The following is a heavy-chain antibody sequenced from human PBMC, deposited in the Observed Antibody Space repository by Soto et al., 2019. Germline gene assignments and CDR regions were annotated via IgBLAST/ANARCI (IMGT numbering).Heavy chain of an antibody. J-gene: IGHJ4*02. V-gene: IGHV3-23*01. Sequence: GGSLRLSCAASGFTFSTYALSWVRQAPGKGLEWVSAISANGQGIYYADSVRGRFTVSRDNSKNTIFLHMDSLRAEDTAVYYCAKDRNYPRDQFHYWGQGTLVTVSS. CDR1: GFTFSTYA. D-gene: IGHD1-7*01. CDR2: ISANGQGI. CDR3: AKDRNYPRDQFHY.